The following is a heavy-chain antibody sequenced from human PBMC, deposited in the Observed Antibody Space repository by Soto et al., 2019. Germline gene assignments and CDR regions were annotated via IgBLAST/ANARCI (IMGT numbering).Heavy chain of an antibody. CDR2: ISGSGGST. J-gene: IGHJ6*02. D-gene: IGHD3-10*01. Sequence: EVQLLESGGGLVQPGGSLRLSCAASGFTFSSYAMSWVRQAPGKGLEWVSAISGSGGSTYYADSVKGRFTISRDNSKNTLYLQTNSLRAEDTAVYYCAKDRAPYYYYGMDVWGQGTTVTVSS. V-gene: IGHV3-23*01. CDR3: AKDRAPYYYYGMDV. CDR1: GFTFSSYA.